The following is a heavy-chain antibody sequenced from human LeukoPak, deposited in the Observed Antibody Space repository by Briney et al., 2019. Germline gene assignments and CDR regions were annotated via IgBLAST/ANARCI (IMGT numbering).Heavy chain of an antibody. D-gene: IGHD2-2*01. CDR2: INPKSGGT. Sequence: GASVKVSCKASGDTFTDYYLHWVRQAPGQGLEWVGGINPKSGGTHYPQRFQGRVTVTRDTAISTGYMELSGLRSDDTAVYYCAMELVVPVALKAFDYWGQGTLVTVSS. V-gene: IGHV1-2*02. J-gene: IGHJ4*02. CDR3: AMELVVPVALKAFDY. CDR1: GDTFTDYY.